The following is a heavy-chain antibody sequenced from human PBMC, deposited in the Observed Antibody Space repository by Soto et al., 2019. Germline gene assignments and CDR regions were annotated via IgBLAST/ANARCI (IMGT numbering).Heavy chain of an antibody. J-gene: IGHJ4*02. CDR3: AKDTYSRSWYF. CDR1: GFTFTNYL. D-gene: IGHD2-2*01. CDR2: IDKSGGDT. Sequence: EVQLVESGGDLVQPGGSLRLSCAASGFTFTNYLMTWVRQAPGKGLEWVSSIDKSGGDTYYADSVKGRFTISRDNSKNTLDLQMNGLRAEDTALYYCAKDTYSRSWYFWGQGTLVTVSS. V-gene: IGHV3-23*04.